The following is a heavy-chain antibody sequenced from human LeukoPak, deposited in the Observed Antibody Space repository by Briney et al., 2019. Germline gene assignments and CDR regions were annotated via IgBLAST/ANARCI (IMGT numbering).Heavy chain of an antibody. Sequence: GGSLRLSCAASGFTFSSYGMIWVRQAPGKGLEWVSYISSSGSTIYYADSVEGRFTISRDNAKNSLYLQMNSLRAEDTAVYYCAELGITMIGGVWGKGTTVTISS. V-gene: IGHV3-48*03. CDR1: GFTFSSYG. J-gene: IGHJ6*04. CDR3: AELGITMIGGV. D-gene: IGHD3-10*02. CDR2: ISSSGSTI.